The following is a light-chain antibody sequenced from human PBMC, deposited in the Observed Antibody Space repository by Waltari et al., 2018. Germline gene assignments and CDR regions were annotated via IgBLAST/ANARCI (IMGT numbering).Light chain of an antibody. CDR2: KAS. V-gene: IGKV1-5*03. Sequence: DIQMNQSPSTLSASVGDRVTITCRASQSLSSWLACYQQKPWKAPKLLIYKASSLESGVPSRFSGSGSVTEFTLPISSLQPDDFATYYFQQYNSYPWTFGQGTKVEIK. J-gene: IGKJ1*01. CDR1: QSLSSW. CDR3: QQYNSYPWT.